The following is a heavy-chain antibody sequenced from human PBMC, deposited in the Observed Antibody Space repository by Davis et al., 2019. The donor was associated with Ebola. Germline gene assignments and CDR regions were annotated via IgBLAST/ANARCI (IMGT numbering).Heavy chain of an antibody. Sequence: GESLKISCAASGFTFSGSTMHWVRQASGKGLEWVGRIRSKANSYATAYAASVKGRFTISRDDSKNTAYLQMNSLKTEDTAVYYCARDQTMIVVEVAFDIWGQGTMVTVSS. D-gene: IGHD3-22*01. V-gene: IGHV3-73*01. CDR1: GFTFSGST. J-gene: IGHJ3*02. CDR3: ARDQTMIVVEVAFDI. CDR2: IRSKANSYAT.